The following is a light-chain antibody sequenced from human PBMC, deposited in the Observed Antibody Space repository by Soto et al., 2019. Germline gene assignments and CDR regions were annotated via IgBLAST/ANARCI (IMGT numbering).Light chain of an antibody. CDR3: QERSNWPRFT. Sequence: ILFSQFPATLCFPPGERAHPSCRASQSVNSYLAWYQQKPGQAPRLLIYGASTRATGIPARFSGSGSGTEFTLTIRSLQSEDFAVYSCQERSNWPRFTCGPGNTVDIK. V-gene: IGKV3-11*01. CDR2: GAS. CDR1: QSVNSY. J-gene: IGKJ3*01.